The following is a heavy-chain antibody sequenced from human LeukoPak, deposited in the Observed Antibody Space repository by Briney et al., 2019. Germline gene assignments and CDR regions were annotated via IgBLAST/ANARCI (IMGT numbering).Heavy chain of an antibody. CDR3: ARVHYELEMATIPEDAFDI. CDR2: ISAYNGNT. J-gene: IGHJ3*02. V-gene: IGHV1-18*01. CDR1: GYTFTSYG. D-gene: IGHD5-24*01. Sequence: ASVKVSCKASGYTFTSYGISWVRQAPGQGLEWMGWISAYNGNTNYAQKFQGRVTMTRDTSISTAYMELSRLRSDDTAVYYCARVHYELEMATIPEDAFDIWGQGTMVTVSS.